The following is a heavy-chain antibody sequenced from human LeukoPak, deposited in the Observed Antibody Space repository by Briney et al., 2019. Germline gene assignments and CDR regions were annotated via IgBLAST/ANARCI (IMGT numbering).Heavy chain of an antibody. D-gene: IGHD1-26*01. V-gene: IGHV4-30-4*08. CDR3: ARDHGIVGATGY. J-gene: IGHJ4*02. CDR1: GVSISSGDYY. Sequence: SETLSLTCTGSGVSISSGDYYWSGIRQPPGKGLEWIGYIYYSGSTYYNPSLKSRVTISVDTSKNQFSLKLSSVTAADTAVYYCARDHGIVGATGYWGQGTLVTVSS. CDR2: IYYSGST.